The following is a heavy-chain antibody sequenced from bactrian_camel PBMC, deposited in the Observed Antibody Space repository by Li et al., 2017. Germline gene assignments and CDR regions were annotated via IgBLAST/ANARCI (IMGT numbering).Heavy chain of an antibody. J-gene: IGHJ4*01. CDR2: IDADGGST. CDR1: GTSYSSTC. D-gene: IGHD3*01. CDR3: APMPGEGYREYYVPCGN. Sequence: VQLVESGGGSVQQGGSLRLSCVVSGTSYSSTCLGWFRQAPGKEREGVAAIDADGGSTYRDSVKGRFLISQDNGKNTLYLQMNNLTSEDTAQYYCAPMPGEGYREYYVPCGNWGQGTQVTVS. V-gene: IGHV3S54*01.